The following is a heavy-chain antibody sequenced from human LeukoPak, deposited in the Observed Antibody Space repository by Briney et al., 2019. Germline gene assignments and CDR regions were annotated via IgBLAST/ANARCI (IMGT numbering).Heavy chain of an antibody. CDR1: GFTFSSYE. CDR2: ISSSGSTI. V-gene: IGHV3-48*03. CDR3: ARGGYDSSQDAFDI. Sequence: GGSLRLSCAASGFTFSSYEMNWVRQAPGKGLEWVSYISSSGSTIYYADSVKGRFTISRDNAKNSLYLQMNSLRAEDTAVYYCARGGYDSSQDAFDIWGQGAMVTVSS. J-gene: IGHJ3*02. D-gene: IGHD3-22*01.